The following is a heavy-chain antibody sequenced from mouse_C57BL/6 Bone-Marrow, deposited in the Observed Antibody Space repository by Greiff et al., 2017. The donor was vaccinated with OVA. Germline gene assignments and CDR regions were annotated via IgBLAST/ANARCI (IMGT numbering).Heavy chain of an antibody. CDR1: GYTFTSYW. CDR3: ARSWLLRPTQTPFAY. V-gene: IGHV1-52*01. CDR2: IDPSDSET. J-gene: IGHJ3*01. Sequence: QVQLQQPGAELVRPGSSVKLSCKASGYTFTSYWMHWVKQRPIQGLEWIGNIDPSDSETHYNQKFKDKATLTVDKSSSTAYMQLSSLTSEDSAVYYCARSWLLRPTQTPFAYWGQGTLVTVSA.